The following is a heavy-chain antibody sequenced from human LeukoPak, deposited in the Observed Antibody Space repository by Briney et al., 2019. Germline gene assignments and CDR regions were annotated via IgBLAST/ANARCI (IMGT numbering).Heavy chain of an antibody. CDR1: GYTFTSYG. D-gene: IGHD5-12*01. V-gene: IGHV1-18*01. CDR2: ISAYNGNT. J-gene: IGHJ3*02. CDR3: ARDQEWLRPNAFDI. Sequence: ASVKVSCKASGYTFTSYGISWVRQAPGQGLEWMGWISAYNGNTNYAQKLQGRVTMTTDTSTSTAYMELRSLRSDDTAVYYCARDQEWLRPNAFDIWSQGTMVTVSS.